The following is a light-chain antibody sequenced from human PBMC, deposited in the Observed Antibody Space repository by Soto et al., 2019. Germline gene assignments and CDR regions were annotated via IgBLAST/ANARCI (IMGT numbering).Light chain of an antibody. CDR3: T. CDR2: KAS. V-gene: IGKV1-5*03. J-gene: IGKJ1*01. CDR1: QSISSW. Sequence: DIQMTQSPSTLSASVGDRVTITCRASQSISSWLAWYQQKPGKAPKLLIYKASSLESGVPSRFSGSGSGTEFTLTISSLQTDDFAIGAWTFGQGTKVEIK.